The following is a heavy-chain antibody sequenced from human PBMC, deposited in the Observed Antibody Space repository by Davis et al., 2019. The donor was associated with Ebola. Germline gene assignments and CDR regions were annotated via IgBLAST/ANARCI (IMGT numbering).Heavy chain of an antibody. Sequence: GESLKISCAASGFTFRSYDMHWVRQATRKGLEWVSAIGAAGDTYYPGSVQGRFTISRENAKNSLYLQMNSLRAGDTAVYYCARALFGASAFDIWGQGTMVTVSS. CDR1: GFTFRSYD. D-gene: IGHD2-21*01. CDR3: ARALFGASAFDI. CDR2: IGAAGDT. V-gene: IGHV3-13*01. J-gene: IGHJ3*02.